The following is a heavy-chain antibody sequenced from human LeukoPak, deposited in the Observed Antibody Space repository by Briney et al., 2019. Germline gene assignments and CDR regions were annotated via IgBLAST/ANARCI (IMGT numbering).Heavy chain of an antibody. Sequence: GASVKVSCKASGYTFSHYGVQWVRQAPGQTLEWMGWINAGTGDGKYRLTMTSDTSATTLYMELNSLRSEDTAVYYCARSGDNWSCDNWGQGTLVTVSS. CDR3: ARSGDNWSCDN. CDR2: INAGTGDG. J-gene: IGHJ4*02. CDR1: GYTFSHYG. V-gene: IGHV1-3*01. D-gene: IGHD5-24*01.